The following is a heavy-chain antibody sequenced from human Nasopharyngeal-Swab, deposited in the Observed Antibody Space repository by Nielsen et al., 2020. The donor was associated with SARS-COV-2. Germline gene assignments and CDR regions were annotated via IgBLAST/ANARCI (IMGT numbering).Heavy chain of an antibody. J-gene: IGHJ4*02. D-gene: IGHD3-22*01. V-gene: IGHV3-11*04. CDR1: GFTFSDYY. Sequence: GGSLRLSCAASGFTFSDYYMSWIRQAPGKGLEWVSYISSSGSTIYYADSVKGRFTISRDNAKNSLYLQMNSLRAEDTAVYYCATPKLYDSSGYYFDYWGQATLVTVSS. CDR2: ISSSGSTI. CDR3: ATPKLYDSSGYYFDY.